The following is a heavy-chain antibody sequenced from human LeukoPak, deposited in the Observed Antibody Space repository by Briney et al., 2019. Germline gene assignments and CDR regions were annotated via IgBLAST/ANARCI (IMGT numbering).Heavy chain of an antibody. CDR3: ARGVSSSSWSFSDYMDV. D-gene: IGHD6-13*01. CDR1: GYTFTSYD. V-gene: IGHV1-18*01. Sequence: ASVKVSCKASGYTFTSYDINWVRQATGQGLEWMGWISAYNGNTNYAQQLQGRVTMTTDTSTSTAYMELRSLRSDDTAVYHCARGVSSSSWSFSDYMDVWGKGTTVTISS. J-gene: IGHJ6*03. CDR2: ISAYNGNT.